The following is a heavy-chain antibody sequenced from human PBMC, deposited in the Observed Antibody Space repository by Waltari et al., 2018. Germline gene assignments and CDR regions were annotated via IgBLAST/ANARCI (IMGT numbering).Heavy chain of an antibody. CDR2: IYYTGTA. CDR1: GGSISSSSRF. D-gene: IGHD2-15*01. V-gene: IGHV4-39*01. Sequence: QLQLQEPGPGLVKPSETLSLTCTVSGGSISSSSRFWGWIRQPPGKGLEWIGSIYYTGTAYYNPSLKSRVTISVETSKNLFSLRLSSVTAADTAVYYCMAMSSCSGGICYSGIDPWGQGTLVTVSS. J-gene: IGHJ5*02. CDR3: MAMSSCSGGICYSGIDP.